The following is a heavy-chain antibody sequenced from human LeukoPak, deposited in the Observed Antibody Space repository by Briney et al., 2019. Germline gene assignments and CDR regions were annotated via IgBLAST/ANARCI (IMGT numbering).Heavy chain of an antibody. CDR1: GFTFSSYG. Sequence: GGSLSLSCAASGFTFSSYGMHWVRQAPGKGLEWVAVIWYDGSNKYYADSVKGRFTISRDNSKNTLYLQMNSLRAEDTAVYYCARVQRGDAFDIWGQGTMVTVSS. J-gene: IGHJ3*02. CDR3: ARVQRGDAFDI. D-gene: IGHD3-10*01. V-gene: IGHV3-33*01. CDR2: IWYDGSNK.